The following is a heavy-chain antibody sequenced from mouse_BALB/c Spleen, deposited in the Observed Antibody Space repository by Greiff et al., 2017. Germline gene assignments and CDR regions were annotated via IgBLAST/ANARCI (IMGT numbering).Heavy chain of an antibody. CDR3: ARDGVYYGSSYGFAY. V-gene: IGHV1S56*01. D-gene: IGHD1-1*01. CDR2: IYPGDGST. CDR1: GYTFTSYD. J-gene: IGHJ3*01. Sequence: VQRVESGPELVKPGALVKISCKASGYTFTSYDINWVKQRPGQGLEWIGWIYPGDGSTKYNEKFKGKATLTADKSSSTAYMQLSSLTSENSAVYFCARDGVYYGSSYGFAYWGQGTLVTVSA.